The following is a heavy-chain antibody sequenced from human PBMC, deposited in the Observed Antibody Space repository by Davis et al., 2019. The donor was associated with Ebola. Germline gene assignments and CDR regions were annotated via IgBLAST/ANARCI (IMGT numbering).Heavy chain of an antibody. Sequence: ASVKVSCKASGYTFTGYYMHWVRQAPGQGLEWMGWINPNSGGTNYTQKFQGRVTMTRDTSISTAYMELSRLRSDDTAVYYCARDEQSGSGSLIWGQGTLVTVSS. CDR2: INPNSGGT. CDR3: ARDEQSGSGSLI. V-gene: IGHV1-2*02. CDR1: GYTFTGYY. D-gene: IGHD3-10*01. J-gene: IGHJ4*02.